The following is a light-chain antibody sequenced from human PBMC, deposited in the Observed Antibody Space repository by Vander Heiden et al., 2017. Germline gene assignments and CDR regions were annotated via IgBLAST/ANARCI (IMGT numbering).Light chain of an antibody. CDR2: EVS. CDR3: SSCTSSSTLEV. CDR1: SSDVGGYNY. V-gene: IGLV2-14*01. Sequence: QSALTQPASVSGSPGQSITISCTGTSSDVGGYNYVSWYQQHPGKAPKLMIYEVSNRPSGVSNRFSGSKSGNTASLTISGLQAEEEADYYCSSCTSSSTLEVLGTGTKLTVL. J-gene: IGLJ1*01.